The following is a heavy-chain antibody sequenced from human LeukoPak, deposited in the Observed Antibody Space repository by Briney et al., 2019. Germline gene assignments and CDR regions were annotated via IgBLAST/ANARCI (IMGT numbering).Heavy chain of an antibody. CDR2: INHSGST. J-gene: IGHJ6*03. CDR3: ARELTGTTSQGVYGKDYYYYYMDI. Sequence: PSETLSLTCAGYGGSFSGYYWSWIRQPPGKGLEWIGEINHSGSTNYNPSFKSRVTISVDTSKNQFSLKLSSVTAADTAVYYCARELTGTTSQGVYGKDYYYYYMDIWGKGTTVTVSS. V-gene: IGHV4-34*01. D-gene: IGHD1-7*01. CDR1: GGSFSGYY.